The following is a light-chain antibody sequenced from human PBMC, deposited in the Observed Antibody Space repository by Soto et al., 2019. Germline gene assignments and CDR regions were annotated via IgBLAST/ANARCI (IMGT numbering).Light chain of an antibody. CDR3: QQYNDWPPLT. J-gene: IGKJ4*01. Sequence: TAMTQSPVTLSLSPLDIVSVCFMASHSVRSNLAWYQQKPGQPPRLLIYAASTRATGIPGRFSGSGSGTEFTLTISSLQSEDSAVYYRQQYNDWPPLTFGGGTKVDI. V-gene: IGKV3-15*01. CDR2: AAS. CDR1: HSVRSN.